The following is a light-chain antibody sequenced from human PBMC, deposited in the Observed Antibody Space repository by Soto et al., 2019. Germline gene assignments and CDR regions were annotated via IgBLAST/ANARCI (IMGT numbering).Light chain of an antibody. Sequence: IQLTRSPSSLSASVGDRVTITCRASQGISSYLAWYQQKPGKAPKLLIYAASTLQSGVPSRFSGSGSGTHFTLTISSLQPEDFATYYCQKLNSYQVTTFAGWPK. CDR2: AAS. CDR1: QGISSY. CDR3: QKLNSYQVTT. V-gene: IGKV1-9*01. J-gene: IGKJ4*01.